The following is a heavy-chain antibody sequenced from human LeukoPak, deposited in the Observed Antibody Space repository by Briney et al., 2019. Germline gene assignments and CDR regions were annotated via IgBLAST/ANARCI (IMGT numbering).Heavy chain of an antibody. Sequence: GEPLKISCKASGYSFTTYWIGWVRQVPGKGLEWVGIIYPADSTAKYSPSFQGQVTISVDKSISTAYLQWSSLKASDTAMYYCARGHYSGSYRGRAFDIWGQGTMVTVSS. D-gene: IGHD1-26*01. V-gene: IGHV5-51*01. J-gene: IGHJ3*02. CDR3: ARGHYSGSYRGRAFDI. CDR2: IYPADSTA. CDR1: GYSFTTYW.